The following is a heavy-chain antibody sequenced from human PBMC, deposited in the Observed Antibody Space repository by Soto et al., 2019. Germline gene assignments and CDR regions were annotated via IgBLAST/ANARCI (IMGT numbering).Heavy chain of an antibody. J-gene: IGHJ1*01. V-gene: IGHV3-23*01. Sequence: PGGSLRLSCATSGFTFSNYAMNWVRQAPGKGLECISGISPSGDRTLHADSVKGRSTISRDNSKNMLYLQMNSLRDEDTAKYYWVKKETGTLNSEDWGRGPLVTV. D-gene: IGHD3-9*01. CDR2: ISPSGDRT. CDR3: VKKETGTLNSED. CDR1: GFTFSNYA.